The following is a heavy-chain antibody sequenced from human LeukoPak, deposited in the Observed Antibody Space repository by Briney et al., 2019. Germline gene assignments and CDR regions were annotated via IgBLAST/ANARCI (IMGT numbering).Heavy chain of an antibody. D-gene: IGHD2-15*01. V-gene: IGHV3-7*03. J-gene: IGHJ4*02. Sequence: GGSLRLSCAASGFTFSSYWMSWVRQARENGLEWVANIKQDGSEKYYVDSVKGRFTISRDNAKNSLYLQMNSLRAEDTAVYYCARDPEVVVAATGGYYFDYWGQGTLVTVSS. CDR1: GFTFSSYW. CDR3: ARDPEVVVAATGGYYFDY. CDR2: IKQDGSEK.